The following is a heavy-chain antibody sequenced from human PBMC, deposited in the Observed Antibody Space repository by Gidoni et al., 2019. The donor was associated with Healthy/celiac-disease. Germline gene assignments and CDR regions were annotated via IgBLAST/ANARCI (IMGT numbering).Heavy chain of an antibody. V-gene: IGHV3-21*01. CDR1: GFTFSSYS. D-gene: IGHD6-6*01. CDR3: ASGVAALFDY. CDR2: ISSSSSYL. Sequence: EVQLVESGGGLVKPGGSLRLSCAASGFTFSSYSMNWVRQAPGKGLEWVSSISSSSSYLYYADSVKGRFTISRDNAKNSLYLQMNSLRAEDTAVYYCASGVAALFDYWGQGTLVTVSS. J-gene: IGHJ4*02.